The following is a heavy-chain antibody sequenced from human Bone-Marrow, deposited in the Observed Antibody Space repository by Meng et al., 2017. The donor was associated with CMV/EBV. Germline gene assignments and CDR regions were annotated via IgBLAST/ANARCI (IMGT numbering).Heavy chain of an antibody. CDR3: AKASRVRQWLHLIDY. Sequence: GESLKISCGASGFTFSDYNMNWVRQAPGKGLEWVSYITSGSTYIYYADSVKGRFTISRDNAKNSLYLQMNSLRAEDTAVYYCAKASRVRQWLHLIDYWGQGTLVTVSS. CDR1: GFTFSDYN. V-gene: IGHV3-21*01. J-gene: IGHJ4*02. D-gene: IGHD6-19*01. CDR2: ITSGSTYI.